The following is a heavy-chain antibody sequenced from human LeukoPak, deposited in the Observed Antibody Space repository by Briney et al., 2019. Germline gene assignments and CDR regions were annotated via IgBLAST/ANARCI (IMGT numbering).Heavy chain of an antibody. V-gene: IGHV4-59*01. Sequence: PSETLSLTCTVSGGSISSYYWSWIRQPPGKGLEWIGYIYYSGSTNYNPSLKSRVTISVDTSKNQSSLKLSSVTAADTAVYYCARDLGLLDYWGQGTLVTVSS. CDR2: IYYSGST. D-gene: IGHD3-16*01. CDR1: GGSISSYY. J-gene: IGHJ4*02. CDR3: ARDLGLLDY.